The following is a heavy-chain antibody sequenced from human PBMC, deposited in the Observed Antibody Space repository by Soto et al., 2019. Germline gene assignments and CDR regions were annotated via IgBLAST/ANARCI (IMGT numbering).Heavy chain of an antibody. CDR2: IYHSGTT. D-gene: IGHD2-15*01. J-gene: IGHJ5*02. CDR3: ARVFSSAGFYNWFDP. V-gene: IGHV4-4*02. CDR1: GGSISSNKC. Sequence: QVQLQESGPGLVKPSGTLSLTCAVSGGSISSNKCWSWVRQPPGKGLEWIGEIYHSGTTNYNPSLESRVTISVDKSKNQSSLKLSSVTAADTAVYYCARVFSSAGFYNWFDPWGQGTLVTVSS.